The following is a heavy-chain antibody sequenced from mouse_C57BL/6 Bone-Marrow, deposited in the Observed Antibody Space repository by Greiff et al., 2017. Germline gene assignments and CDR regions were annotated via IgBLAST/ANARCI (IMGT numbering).Heavy chain of an antibody. D-gene: IGHD1-1*01. V-gene: IGHV14-4*01. CDR3: TVYYGSSYVAWFAY. CDR1: GFNIKDDY. CDR2: IDPENGDT. J-gene: IGHJ3*01. Sequence: VQLKQSGAELVRPGASVKLSCTASGFNIKDDYMHWVKQRPEQGLEWIGWIDPENGDTEYASKFQGKATITADTSSNPAYLQLSSLTSADTAVYYCTVYYGSSYVAWFAYWGQGTLVTVSA.